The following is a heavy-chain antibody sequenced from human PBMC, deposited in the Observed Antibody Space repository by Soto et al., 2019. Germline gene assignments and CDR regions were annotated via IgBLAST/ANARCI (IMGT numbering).Heavy chain of an antibody. J-gene: IGHJ4*02. CDR2: ISAYNGNT. V-gene: IGHV1-18*04. CDR1: GYTFNSHG. D-gene: IGHD6-13*01. Sequence: QVQLVQSGAEVKKPGASVKVSCKASGYTFNSHGIIWVRQAPGHGLEWMGWISAYNGNTNYAQRLKGRVIMTTDTSTSTAYMDLRSLTSDDTAVYYCARGVSTTWYEPTDYWGQGTLVTVSS. CDR3: ARGVSTTWYEPTDY.